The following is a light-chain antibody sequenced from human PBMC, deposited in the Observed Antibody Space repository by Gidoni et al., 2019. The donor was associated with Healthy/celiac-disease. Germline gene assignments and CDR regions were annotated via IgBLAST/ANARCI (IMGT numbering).Light chain of an antibody. Sequence: QSVLTQPPSLSGAPGQRVTISCTGSSSNIGAGYDVHWYQQLPGTAPKLLIYGNSNRPSGVPDRFSGSKSGTSASLASTGLQAEDEADYYCQSYDSSLSGSVFGGGTKLTVL. V-gene: IGLV1-40*01. CDR2: GNS. CDR1: SSNIGAGYD. CDR3: QSYDSSLSGSV. J-gene: IGLJ3*02.